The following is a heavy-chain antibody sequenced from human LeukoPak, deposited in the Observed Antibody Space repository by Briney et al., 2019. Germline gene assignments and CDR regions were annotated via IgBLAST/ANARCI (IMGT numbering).Heavy chain of an antibody. J-gene: IGHJ4*02. CDR3: ARGDYYGSGPLDY. CDR1: GDSISHYY. D-gene: IGHD3-10*01. Sequence: PSETLSLTCTVSGDSISHYYWSWIRQSPGKGLEWIGYIYYTGSTNYNPSLKSRVTISVDTSKNQFSLKLSSVTAADTAVYYCARGDYYGSGPLDYWGQGTLVTVSS. V-gene: IGHV4-59*08. CDR2: IYYTGST.